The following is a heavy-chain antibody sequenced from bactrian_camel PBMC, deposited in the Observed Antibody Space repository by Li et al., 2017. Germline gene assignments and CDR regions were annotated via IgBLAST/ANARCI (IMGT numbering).Heavy chain of an antibody. CDR2: LSFGGGVT. CDR3: AASTSRCYSRRPDDYES. V-gene: IGHV3S25*01. D-gene: IGHD1*01. Sequence: QLVESGGGSVQAGGSLRLSCVASGSRYSTVCMAWFRQAPGKEREGIVMLSFGGGVTSYVDSVKGRFTASRSERTLSLQMNLLKPEDTAMYYCAASTSRCYSRRPDDYESWGQGTQVTVS. J-gene: IGHJ4*01. CDR1: GSRYSTVC.